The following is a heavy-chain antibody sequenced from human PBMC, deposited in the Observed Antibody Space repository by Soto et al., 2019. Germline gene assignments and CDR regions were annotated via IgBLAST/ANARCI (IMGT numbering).Heavy chain of an antibody. CDR2: ISHTDRLT. J-gene: IGHJ5*02. V-gene: IGHV3-48*03. CDR3: ARDTGRASADL. CDR1: GFIFSYYE. D-gene: IGHD6-13*01. Sequence: EVQLAESGGDLVQPGGSLRLSCVGSGFIFSYYEMNWVRQAPGKGLERVAFISHTDRLTHYPDSVKGRFTISRDNAQNSLYLEMTSLRVEDTGVYYCARDTGRASADLWGQGTLVTVSS.